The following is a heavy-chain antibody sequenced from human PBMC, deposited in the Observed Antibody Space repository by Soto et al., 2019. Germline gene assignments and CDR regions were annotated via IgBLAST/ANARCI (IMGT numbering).Heavy chain of an antibody. D-gene: IGHD6-6*01. J-gene: IGHJ4*02. CDR2: INHSGST. CDR3: ARTSRFDC. Sequence: QVQLQQWGAGLLKPSETLSLTCAVYCGSFSGYYWSWIRQPPGKGLEWIGEINHSGSTNYNPSLKRRVTMSVDTSKNQFSLKLSFVTAAYTAVYYCARTSRFDCWGQGTLVTVSS. V-gene: IGHV4-34*01. CDR1: CGSFSGYY.